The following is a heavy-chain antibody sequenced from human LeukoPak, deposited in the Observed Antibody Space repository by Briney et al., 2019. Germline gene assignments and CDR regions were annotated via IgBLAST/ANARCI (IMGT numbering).Heavy chain of an antibody. D-gene: IGHD3-10*01. V-gene: IGHV3-53*01. CDR2: IHSGGST. CDR1: GFTVSSNY. Sequence: GGSLRLSCAASGFTVSSNYMSWVRQAPGKGLEWVSVIHSGGSTYYADSVKGRFTISRDNSKNTLYLQMNSLRAEDTAVYYCAREYYYGSGSYSYYYGMDVWGQGTTVTVSS. CDR3: AREYYYGSGSYSYYYGMDV. J-gene: IGHJ6*02.